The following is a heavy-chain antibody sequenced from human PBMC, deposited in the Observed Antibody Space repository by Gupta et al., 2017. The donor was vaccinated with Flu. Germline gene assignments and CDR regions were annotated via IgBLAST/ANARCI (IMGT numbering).Heavy chain of an antibody. Sequence: EVQLVESGGGWVQPGRSLRLSCAASGFTFDDYAMHWVRQAPGKGLEWVSGISWNSGSIGYADSVKGRFTISRDNAKNSLYLQMNSLRAEDTALYYCAKDQGESEGAPNWFDPWGQGTLVTVSS. CDR3: AKDQGESEGAPNWFDP. V-gene: IGHV3-9*01. CDR1: GFTFDDYA. J-gene: IGHJ5*02. D-gene: IGHD1-26*01. CDR2: ISWNSGSI.